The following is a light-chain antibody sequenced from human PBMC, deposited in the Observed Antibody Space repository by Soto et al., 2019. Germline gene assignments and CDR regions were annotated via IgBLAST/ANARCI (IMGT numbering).Light chain of an antibody. CDR1: SXDVGGYNY. J-gene: IGLJ1*01. CDR3: SAYTVSRTYV. CDR2: EVS. V-gene: IGLV2-14*01. Sequence: QSVLTQPASVSGSPGQSITISCTGTSXDVGGYNYVSWYQQHPGKAPKLMIYEVSNRPSGVSNRFSGSKSGNTASLTISGLQGEDEADYYCSAYTVSRTYVFGTGTKVTVL.